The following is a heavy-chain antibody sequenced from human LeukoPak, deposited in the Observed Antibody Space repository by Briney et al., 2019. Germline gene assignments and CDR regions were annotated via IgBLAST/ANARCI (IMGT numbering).Heavy chain of an antibody. CDR2: INHSGST. V-gene: IGHV4-34*01. CDR3: ARGVGYSSSWYDDY. CDR1: GGSFSGYY. J-gene: IGHJ4*02. Sequence: SETLSLTCAVYGGSFSGYYRSWIRQPPGKGLEWIGEINHSGSTNYNPSLKSRVTISVDTSKNQFSLKLSSVTAADTAVYYCARGVGYSSSWYDDYWGQGTLVTVSS. D-gene: IGHD6-13*01.